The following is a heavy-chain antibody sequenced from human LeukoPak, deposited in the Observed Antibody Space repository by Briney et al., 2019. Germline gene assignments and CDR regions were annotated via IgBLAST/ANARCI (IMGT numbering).Heavy chain of an antibody. Sequence: ASVKVSCKASGYTFTSYGISWVRQAPGQGLEWMGWISAYNGNTNYAQKFQGRVTMTRDTSTSTVYMELSSLRSEDTAVYYCARRVHEHYYYMDVWGKGTTVTVSS. J-gene: IGHJ6*03. CDR2: ISAYNGNT. CDR3: ARRVHEHYYYMDV. CDR1: GYTFTSYG. V-gene: IGHV1-18*01.